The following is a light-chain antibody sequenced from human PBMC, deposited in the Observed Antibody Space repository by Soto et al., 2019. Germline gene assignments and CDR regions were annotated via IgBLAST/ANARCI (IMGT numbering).Light chain of an antibody. CDR3: NSYTSSSTRV. Sequence: QSALTQPASVSGSPGQSITISCTGTSSDVGRYNYVSWYQQHPGKAPKLMIHDVSNRPSGVSNRFSGSKSGNTASLTISGLQAEDEADYYCNSYTSSSTRVFGGGTKLTVL. J-gene: IGLJ2*01. CDR1: SSDVGRYNY. CDR2: DVS. V-gene: IGLV2-14*01.